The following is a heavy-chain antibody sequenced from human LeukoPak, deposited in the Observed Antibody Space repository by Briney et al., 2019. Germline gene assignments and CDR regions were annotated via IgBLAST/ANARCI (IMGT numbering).Heavy chain of an antibody. J-gene: IGHJ5*02. V-gene: IGHV3-30*01. CDR3: GRQVAPGQWLVNL. CDR2: MWTDDSLQ. D-gene: IGHD6-19*01. CDR1: GFTFSHYA. Sequence: PGGSLRLSCVASGFTFSHYAIHWVRRPPGKGLEGVAVMWTDDSLQYYANSVKCRFTISRDNYKSTLFLQMNSMSAADTAVYYCGRQVAPGQWLVNLWGQGTLVTVSS.